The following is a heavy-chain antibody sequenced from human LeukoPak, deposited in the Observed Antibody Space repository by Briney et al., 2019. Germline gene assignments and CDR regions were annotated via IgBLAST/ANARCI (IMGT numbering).Heavy chain of an antibody. Sequence: GGSLRLSSAASGFTFSSYAMMWVRQAPGKGLDWVSTISVSGGSPNYADSVKGRFTISRDNSKNTLFLQMNSLRAEDTALYYCAKGLREYDFWSGYATWGQGTLVTVSS. CDR1: GFTFSSYA. J-gene: IGHJ5*02. CDR2: ISVSGGSP. CDR3: AKGLREYDFWSGYAT. D-gene: IGHD3-3*01. V-gene: IGHV3-23*01.